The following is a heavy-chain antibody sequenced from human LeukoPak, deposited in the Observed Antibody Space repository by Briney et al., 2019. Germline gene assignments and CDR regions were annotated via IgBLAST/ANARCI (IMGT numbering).Heavy chain of an antibody. CDR1: GFIFSNYA. CDR2: IWYDGQTK. D-gene: IGHD6-19*01. CDR3: AREWGRIAVAGGPGY. V-gene: IGHV3-33*01. J-gene: IGHJ4*02. Sequence: PGESLRLSCEASGFIFSNYAMHWVRQAPGKGLQWVALIWYDGQTKFHGDSVKGRFTISRDNSGSTLFLHMSSLRVEDTAVYYCAREWGRIAVAGGPGYWGQGALVTVSS.